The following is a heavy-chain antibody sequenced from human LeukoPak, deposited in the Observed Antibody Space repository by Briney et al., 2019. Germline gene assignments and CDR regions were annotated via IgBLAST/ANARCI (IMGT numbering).Heavy chain of an antibody. D-gene: IGHD6-13*01. CDR2: IKSKTDGGTT. CDR1: GFTFSNAW. CDR3: TTAGYSRYA. V-gene: IGHV3-15*01. Sequence: GGSLRLSCAASGFTFSNAWMSWVRQAPGKGLEWVDRIKSKTDGGTTDYAAPVKGRFTISRDDSKNTLYLQMNSLKTEDTAVYYCTTAGYSRYAGGQGTLVTVSS. J-gene: IGHJ4*02.